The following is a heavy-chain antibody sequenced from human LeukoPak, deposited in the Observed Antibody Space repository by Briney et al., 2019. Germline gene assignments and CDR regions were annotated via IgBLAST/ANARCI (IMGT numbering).Heavy chain of an antibody. D-gene: IGHD1-14*01. Sequence: PGGALRLPCAASGFTFRSYGMHWVRQAPGKGLEWVAFIRYDGSNKYYADSVKGRFTISRDNAKNSLYLQMNSLRAEDTAVYYCARETMRTFDYWGQGTLVTVSS. CDR2: IRYDGSNK. CDR1: GFTFRSYG. CDR3: ARETMRTFDY. J-gene: IGHJ4*02. V-gene: IGHV3-30*02.